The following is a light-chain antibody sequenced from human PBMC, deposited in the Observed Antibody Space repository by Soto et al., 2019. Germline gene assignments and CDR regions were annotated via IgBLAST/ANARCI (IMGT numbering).Light chain of an antibody. Sequence: EIVLTQSPGTLSLSPWERATLSCRASQSVSSCLAWYQQKPGQAPRLLIYGASTRATGIPARFSGSGSGTEFTLTISSLQSEDFAVYYCQQYNNWPPITFGQGTRLEIK. J-gene: IGKJ5*01. CDR1: QSVSSC. V-gene: IGKV3-15*01. CDR3: QQYNNWPPIT. CDR2: GAS.